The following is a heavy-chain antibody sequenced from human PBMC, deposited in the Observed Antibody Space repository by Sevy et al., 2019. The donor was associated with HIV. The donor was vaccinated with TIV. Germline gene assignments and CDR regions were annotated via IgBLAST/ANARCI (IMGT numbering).Heavy chain of an antibody. Sequence: GGSLRLSCVASGFTFSDYYVTWIRQAPGKGLEWVSYISSGGTNIDYADSVRGRFTISRDNAKNSLYLQMNSLRAEDTAVYYCARDLPSVYDPTSGVHDYWGQGTLVTVSS. CDR3: ARDLPSVYDPTSGVHDY. CDR1: GFTFSDYY. CDR2: ISSGGTNI. V-gene: IGHV3-11*01. J-gene: IGHJ4*02. D-gene: IGHD3-10*01.